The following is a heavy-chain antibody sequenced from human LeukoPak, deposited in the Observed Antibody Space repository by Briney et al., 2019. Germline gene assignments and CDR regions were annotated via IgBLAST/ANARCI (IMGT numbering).Heavy chain of an antibody. D-gene: IGHD5-18*01. V-gene: IGHV3-20*04. CDR2: INWSGGIT. J-gene: IGHJ6*03. CDR1: GFTFNDYA. Sequence: PGGSLRLSCAASGFTFNDYAMNWVRQVPGRGLEWVSGINWSGGITEYADSVKDRFTISRQNSKNSLYLNMNKQGSEDTALYFCARGSVQLWLRDTYYYKDVCCKGTTVTVSS. CDR3: ARGSVQLWLRDTYYYKDV.